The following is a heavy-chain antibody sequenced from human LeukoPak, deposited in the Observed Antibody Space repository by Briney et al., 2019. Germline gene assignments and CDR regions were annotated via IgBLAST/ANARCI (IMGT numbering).Heavy chain of an antibody. V-gene: IGHV3-21*01. Sequence: PGGSLRLSCAASGFTFSTYSMNWVRQAPGKGLEWVSTISGSSRYVYFADSVRGRFTISRDNAKNSLYLQMNSLRAEDTAVYYCAKISTWHVDYWGQGTLVTVSS. CDR3: AKISTWHVDY. CDR2: ISGSSRYV. D-gene: IGHD3-3*01. CDR1: GFTFSTYS. J-gene: IGHJ4*02.